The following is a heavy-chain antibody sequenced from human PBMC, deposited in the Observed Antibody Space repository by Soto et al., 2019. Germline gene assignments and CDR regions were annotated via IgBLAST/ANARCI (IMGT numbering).Heavy chain of an antibody. J-gene: IGHJ4*02. Sequence: QVQLQESGPGLVKPSETLSLTCAVSGDSISSDYCMWIRQPQGKGLESIGYLYYGRSANYNPSLKSRVTLSRDTTTNQCSLTQCSMTAADTAVDYCALRSMAVVPDYWGQGTLVTVSS. V-gene: IGHV4-59*01. CDR1: GDSISSDY. D-gene: IGHD3-22*01. CDR3: ALRSMAVVPDY. CDR2: LYYGRSA.